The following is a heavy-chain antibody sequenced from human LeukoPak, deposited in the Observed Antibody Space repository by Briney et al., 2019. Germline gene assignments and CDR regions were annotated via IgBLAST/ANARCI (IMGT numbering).Heavy chain of an antibody. Sequence: ASVKVSCKASGYTFSGTGWYLYWLRQAPGQGLECMGWIHPNNGDTAYAQKFEGRVAMTRDTSISTAYMELRRLRPDDTAVYFCARDGLAQMVDLDYWGQGTLVTVSS. CDR3: ARDGLAQMVDLDY. CDR2: IHPNNGDT. CDR1: GYTFSGTGWY. V-gene: IGHV1-2*02. J-gene: IGHJ4*02. D-gene: IGHD3-10*01.